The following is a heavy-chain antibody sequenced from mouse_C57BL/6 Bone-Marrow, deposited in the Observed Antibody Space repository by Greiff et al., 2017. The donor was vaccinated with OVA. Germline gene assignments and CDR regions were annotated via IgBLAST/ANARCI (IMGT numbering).Heavy chain of an antibody. CDR1: GYTFTGYW. V-gene: IGHV1-9*01. CDR2: ILPGSGST. D-gene: IGHD1-1*01. J-gene: IGHJ3*01. Sequence: QVHVKQSGAELMKPGASVKLSCKATGYTFTGYWIEWVKQRPGHGLEWIGEILPGSGSTNYNEKFKGKATFTADTSSNTAYMQLSSLTTEDSAIYYCAREGAYYYGSSYAWFAYWGQGTLVTVSA. CDR3: AREGAYYYGSSYAWFAY.